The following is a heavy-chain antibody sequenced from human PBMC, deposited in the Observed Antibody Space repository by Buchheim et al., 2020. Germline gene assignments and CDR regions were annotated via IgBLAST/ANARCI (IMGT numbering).Heavy chain of an antibody. D-gene: IGHD3-22*01. J-gene: IGHJ4*02. V-gene: IGHV3-11*05. CDR1: GFTFSDYY. CDR3: ARGGGWVRYYDSSTRCFDY. CDR2: ISSSSSYT. Sequence: QVQLVESGGGLVKPGGSLRLSCAASGFTFSDYYMSWIRQAPGKGLEWVSYISSSSSYTNYADSVKGRFTISRDTAKHSLYLQMNSLRAEDTAVYYCARGGGWVRYYDSSTRCFDYWGQGTL.